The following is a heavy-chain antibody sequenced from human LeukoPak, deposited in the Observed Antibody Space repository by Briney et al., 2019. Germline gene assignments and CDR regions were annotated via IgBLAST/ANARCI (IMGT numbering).Heavy chain of an antibody. CDR2: IRSKAYGGTT. J-gene: IGHJ6*03. Sequence: GGSLRLSCTASGFTFGDYAMSWVRQAPGKGLEWVGFIRSKAYGGTTEYAASVKGRFTISRGDSKSIAYLQMNSLKTEDTAVYYCTRNSSGYSYGYYYMDVWGKGTTVTVSS. CDR1: GFTFGDYA. CDR3: TRNSSGYSYGYYYMDV. D-gene: IGHD3-22*01. V-gene: IGHV3-49*04.